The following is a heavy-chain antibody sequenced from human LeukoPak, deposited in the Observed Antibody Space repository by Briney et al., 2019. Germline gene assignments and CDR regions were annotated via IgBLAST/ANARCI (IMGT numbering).Heavy chain of an antibody. CDR2: IYHSGST. Sequence: SETLSLTYTVSGYSISSGYYWGWIRQPPGKGLEWIGSIYHSGSTYYNPSLKSRVTISVDTSKNQFSLKLSSVTAADAAVYYCARSHSHSRFDYWGQGTLVTVSS. V-gene: IGHV4-38-2*02. D-gene: IGHD2-21*01. CDR1: GYSISSGYY. CDR3: ARSHSHSRFDY. J-gene: IGHJ4*02.